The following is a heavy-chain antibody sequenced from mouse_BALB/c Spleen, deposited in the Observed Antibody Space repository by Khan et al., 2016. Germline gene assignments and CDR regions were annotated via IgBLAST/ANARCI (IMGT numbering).Heavy chain of an antibody. Sequence: EVQLQESGPELVKPGASVKMSCKASGYTFTSYVMHWVKQKPGQGLEWIGYINPYNDGIKDNEKFKGKATLTSDKSSSTAYMEPSGLTSEDSAVYYGARGGYSAWFAYWSQGTLVTVSA. CDR1: GYTFTSYV. CDR2: INPYNDGI. J-gene: IGHJ3*01. CDR3: ARGGYSAWFAY. D-gene: IGHD3-1*01. V-gene: IGHV1S136*01.